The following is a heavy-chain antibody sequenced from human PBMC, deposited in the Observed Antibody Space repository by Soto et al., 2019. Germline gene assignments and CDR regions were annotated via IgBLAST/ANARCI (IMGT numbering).Heavy chain of an antibody. V-gene: IGHV3-21*01. CDR2: ISSSSSYI. J-gene: IGHJ4*02. CDR1: GFTFSNAW. CDR3: AREHLGGFDY. Sequence: EVQLVESGGGLVKPGGSLRLSCAASGFTFSNAWMSWVRQAPGKGLEWVSSISSSSSYIYYADSVKGRFTISRDNAKNSLYLQMNSLRAEDTAVYYCAREHLGGFDYWGQGTLVTVSS. D-gene: IGHD3-16*01.